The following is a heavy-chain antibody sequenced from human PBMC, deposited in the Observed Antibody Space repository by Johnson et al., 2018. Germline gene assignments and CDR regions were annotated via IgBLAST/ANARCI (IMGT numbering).Heavy chain of an antibody. V-gene: IGHV3-11*01. CDR1: GFTFNDYS. D-gene: IGHD2-2*01. CDR3: GRGYCSSVVCAPPHQYYGMDV. J-gene: IGHJ6*02. Sequence: QVQLVQSGGGLVKPGGSLRLSCVASGFTFNDYSMTWIRQAPGKGLAWISYISGSGTTIFYADSVKGRFTISRENAKNSLSLQMNTLRAEDTAVYFCGRGYCSSVVCAPPHQYYGMDVWGQGTTVTVSS. CDR2: ISGSGTTI.